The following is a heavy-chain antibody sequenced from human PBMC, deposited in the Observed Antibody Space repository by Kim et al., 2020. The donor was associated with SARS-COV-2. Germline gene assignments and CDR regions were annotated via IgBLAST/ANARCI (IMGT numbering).Heavy chain of an antibody. Sequence: GESLKISCKASGYNFSKFWITWVRHLPGIGLEWMGSIYPGDLDTRYNPSFEGRVSISADNSINTAYLQWGSLKTPGSAMYFCARSANGWKTSFDRWGQGT. CDR1: GYNFSKFW. D-gene: IGHD6-19*01. V-gene: IGHV5-51*01. CDR3: ARSANGWKTSFDR. J-gene: IGHJ4*02. CDR2: IYPGDLDT.